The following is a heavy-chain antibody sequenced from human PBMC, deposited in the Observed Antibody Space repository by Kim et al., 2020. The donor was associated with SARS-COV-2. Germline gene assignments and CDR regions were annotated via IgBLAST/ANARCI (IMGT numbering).Heavy chain of an antibody. CDR2: INNDGTGT. CDR3: TRVTVLRVGMHV. V-gene: IGHV3-74*01. Sequence: GGSLRLSCAASGFTFSNYWMHWVRQPPGKEPMWVSRINNDGTGTSYADSVNGRFTISRDNAKNTLYLQMNSLRAEDTAVYYCTRVTVLRVGMHVWSQGTTDTLAS. CDR1: GFTFSNYW. D-gene: IGHD4-4*01. J-gene: IGHJ6*02.